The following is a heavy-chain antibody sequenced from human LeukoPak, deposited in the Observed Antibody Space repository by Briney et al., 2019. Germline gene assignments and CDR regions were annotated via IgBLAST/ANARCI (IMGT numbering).Heavy chain of an antibody. CDR1: GFTFSKYW. CDR2: INTDGTVT. CDR3: ATKQWLAPPPDS. D-gene: IGHD6-19*01. J-gene: IGHJ4*02. V-gene: IGHV3-74*01. Sequence: GGSLRLPCAASGFTFSKYWMLWVRQAPGKGLESVSRINTDGTVTTYADSVKGRFTVSRDNADNTMFLQMNSVRAEDTAVYYCATKQWLAPPPDSWGQGTPVTVSS.